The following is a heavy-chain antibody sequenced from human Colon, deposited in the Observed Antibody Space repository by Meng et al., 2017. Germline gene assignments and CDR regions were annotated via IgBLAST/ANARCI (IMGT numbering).Heavy chain of an antibody. Sequence: QLQWPQSGPGPVKPSETLSVICTVSGGSIVSSSYYWGWIRQPPGKGLEWIGSLDYYRNTYYNPSLKSRVTISLEPTKGQLSLRVTSVSAADTAIYYCVKGYTGYRETPPYDWGQGTLVTVSS. CDR2: LDYYRNT. V-gene: IGHV4-39*07. CDR1: GGSIVSSSYY. CDR3: VKGYTGYRETPPYD. D-gene: IGHD3-9*01. J-gene: IGHJ4*02.